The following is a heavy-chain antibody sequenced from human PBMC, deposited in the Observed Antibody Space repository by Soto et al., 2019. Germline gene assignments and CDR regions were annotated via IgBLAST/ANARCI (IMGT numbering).Heavy chain of an antibody. Sequence: EVQLVESGGDSVQPGGSLRLSCAASGFAFSDFWMSWVRQAPGKGLEWVANIKQEGTEQHYVDSVKGRFTISRDNGKNSLYLHLNSLRAEDTAVYYCARRGWQQFHGEGSYFDYWGQGTLVTVSS. CDR1: GFAFSDFW. CDR3: ARRGWQQFHGEGSYFDY. D-gene: IGHD3-10*01. J-gene: IGHJ4*02. CDR2: IKQEGTEQ. V-gene: IGHV3-7*01.